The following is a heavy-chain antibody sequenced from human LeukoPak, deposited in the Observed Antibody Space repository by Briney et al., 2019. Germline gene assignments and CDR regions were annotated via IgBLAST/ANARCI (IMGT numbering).Heavy chain of an antibody. V-gene: IGHV3-74*01. CDR1: GFNFASNW. D-gene: IGHD4-17*01. Sequence: PGGSLRLSCAASGFNFASNWMHWVRQTPGKGLVWVSRINSGGSGTSYADSVEGRFTISRDNAKNTLYLQMNSLRAEDTALYYCAKDYYGDYGGLDYWGQGTLVTVSS. CDR3: AKDYYGDYGGLDY. J-gene: IGHJ4*02. CDR2: INSGGSGT.